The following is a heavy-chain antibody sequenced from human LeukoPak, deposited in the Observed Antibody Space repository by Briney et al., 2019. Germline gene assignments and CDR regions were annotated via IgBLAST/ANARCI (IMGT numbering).Heavy chain of an antibody. CDR2: ISGSAGRT. D-gene: IGHD2-21*02. V-gene: IGHV3-23*01. CDR3: AIEHQHCAVACFSLLDS. CDR1: GFTFSSYS. J-gene: IGHJ4*02. Sequence: GGSLRLFCAASGFTFSSYSMSWVRQAPGKGLEWVSLISGSAGRTYYADSVKGRFTISRDNSKNTLYLQMSSLRAEDTAVYYCAIEHQHCAVACFSLLDSWGKGPWVTVS.